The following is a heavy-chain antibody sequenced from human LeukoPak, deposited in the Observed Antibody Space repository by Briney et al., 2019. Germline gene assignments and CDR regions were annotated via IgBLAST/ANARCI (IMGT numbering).Heavy chain of an antibody. V-gene: IGHV1-18*01. CDR2: ISAYNGNT. CDR3: ARDPGHYYDSSGYYVPY. J-gene: IGHJ4*02. D-gene: IGHD3-22*01. Sequence: GASVKVSCKASGGTFNTFAISWVRQAPGQGLEWMGWISAYNGNTNYAQKLQGRVTMTTDTSTSTAYMELRSLRSDDTAVYYCARDPGHYYDSSGYYVPYWGQGTLVTVSS. CDR1: GGTFNTFA.